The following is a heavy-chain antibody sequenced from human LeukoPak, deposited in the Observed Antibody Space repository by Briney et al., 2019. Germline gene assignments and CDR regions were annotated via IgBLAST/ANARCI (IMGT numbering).Heavy chain of an antibody. CDR2: TYYRSKLYN. V-gene: IGHV6-1*01. CDR3: ARSRITYDY. D-gene: IGHD1-14*01. J-gene: IGHJ4*02. CDR1: GDSVSSNTAA. Sequence: QTPSLTRAMSGDSVSSNTAASKCIRHSPTRGLEWLGRTYYRSKLYNDYAVSVKSRITLNPVTSKNQFALQPNAVSREDTAVYYWARSRITYDYWGQGTLVTVSS.